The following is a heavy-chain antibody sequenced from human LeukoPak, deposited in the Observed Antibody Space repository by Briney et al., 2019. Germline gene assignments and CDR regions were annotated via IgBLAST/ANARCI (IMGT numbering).Heavy chain of an antibody. CDR2: IWSDGGDK. J-gene: IGHJ3*02. D-gene: IGHD5-24*01. CDR1: GFTLSSYG. V-gene: IGHV3-30*02. CDR3: AKGGRWLQLGAFDI. Sequence: HPGGSLRLSCAASGFTLSSYGMHWVRPAPGKGLQWVAFIWSDGGDKYYADSVKGRLTISRDNSKNTVYLQINSLRAEDTAVYYCAKGGRWLQLGAFDIWGQGTRVTVSS.